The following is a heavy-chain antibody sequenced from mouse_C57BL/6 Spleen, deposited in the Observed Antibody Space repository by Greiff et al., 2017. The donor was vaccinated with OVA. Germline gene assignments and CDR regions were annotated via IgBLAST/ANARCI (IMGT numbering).Heavy chain of an antibody. Sequence: EVQGVESGAELVKPGASVKLSCTASGFNIKDYYMHWVKQRTEQGLEWIGRIDPEDGETKYAPKFQGKATITADTSSNTAYLQLSSLTSEDTAVYYCARGAYDYDSSFAYWGQGTLVTVSA. CDR3: ARGAYDYDSSFAY. D-gene: IGHD2-4*01. V-gene: IGHV14-2*01. CDR1: GFNIKDYY. CDR2: IDPEDGET. J-gene: IGHJ3*01.